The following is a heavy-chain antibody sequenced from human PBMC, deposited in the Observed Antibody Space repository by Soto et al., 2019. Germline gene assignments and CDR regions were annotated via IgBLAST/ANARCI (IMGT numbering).Heavy chain of an antibody. CDR3: AKVGLHTMVVVGAFDI. J-gene: IGHJ3*02. Sequence: EVQLLESGGGLVQPGGSLRLSCAASGFTFSSYAMSWVRQAPGKGLEWVSAISGSGGSTYYADSVKGRFTISRDNSKNPLYLQMNSRRAEDTAVYYCAKVGLHTMVVVGAFDIWGRGTMVTVSS. V-gene: IGHV3-23*01. D-gene: IGHD3-22*01. CDR2: ISGSGGST. CDR1: GFTFSSYA.